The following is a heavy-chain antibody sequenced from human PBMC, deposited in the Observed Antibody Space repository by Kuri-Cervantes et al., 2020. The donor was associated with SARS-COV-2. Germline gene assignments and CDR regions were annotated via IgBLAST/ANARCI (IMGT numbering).Heavy chain of an antibody. D-gene: IGHD4-11*01. CDR3: ARSLTTTYSF. Sequence: GESLKISCATSGFTFSDHYIDWVRQAPGKGLEWVGRSSNKVYRYTTEYATSVKGRFTISRDFSKNSLSLQMDSLTTEDTAVYYCARSLTTTYSFWGQGTLVTDSS. CDR1: GFTFSDHY. J-gene: IGHJ1*01. CDR2: SSNKVYRYTT. V-gene: IGHV3-72*01.